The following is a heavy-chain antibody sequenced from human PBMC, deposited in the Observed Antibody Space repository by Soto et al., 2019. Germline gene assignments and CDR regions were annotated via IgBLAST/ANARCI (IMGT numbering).Heavy chain of an antibody. D-gene: IGHD3-9*01. J-gene: IGHJ4*02. Sequence: GSGPTLVNPTQTLTLTCTFSGFSLSTSGVGVGWLRQPPGKALEWLALIYWNDDKRYSPSLKSRLTITKDTSKNQVVLTMTNMDPVDTATYYCAHTRDYDILTGYSNFDYWGQGTLVTVSS. CDR1: GFSLSTSGVG. V-gene: IGHV2-5*01. CDR3: AHTRDYDILTGYSNFDY. CDR2: IYWNDDK.